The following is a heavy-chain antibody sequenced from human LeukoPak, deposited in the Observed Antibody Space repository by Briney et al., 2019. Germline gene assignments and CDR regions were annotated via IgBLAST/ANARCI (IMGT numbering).Heavy chain of an antibody. CDR1: GGTFSGYY. CDR3: ARGYGSGKGWFDP. CDR2: INHSGST. V-gene: IGHV4-34*01. Sequence: PSETLSLTCAVYGGTFSGYYWSWIRQPPGKGLEWIGEINHSGSTNYNPSLESRVTISVDTSKNQCSLKLCSVSAADTAVYDCARGYGSGKGWFDPWGQGTLVTVSS. J-gene: IGHJ5*02. D-gene: IGHD3-10*01.